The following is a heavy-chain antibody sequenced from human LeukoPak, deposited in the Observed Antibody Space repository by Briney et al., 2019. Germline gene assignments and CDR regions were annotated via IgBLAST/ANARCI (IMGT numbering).Heavy chain of an antibody. D-gene: IGHD6-6*01. CDR3: ARVGIAARPGYMDV. Sequence: SEALSLTCTVTGGSISSYYWSWIRQPPGKGLESIGYIYYSGSTNYNPSLKSRVTISVDTSKNQFSLKLSSVTAADTAVYYCARVGIAARPGYMDVWGKGTTVTVSS. J-gene: IGHJ6*03. V-gene: IGHV4-59*01. CDR2: IYYSGST. CDR1: GGSISSYY.